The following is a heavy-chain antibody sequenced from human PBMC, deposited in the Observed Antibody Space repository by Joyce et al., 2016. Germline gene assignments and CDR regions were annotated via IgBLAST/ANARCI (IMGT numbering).Heavy chain of an antibody. V-gene: IGHV3-30*18. D-gene: IGHD2-2*01. J-gene: IGHJ4*02. CDR1: GFSFSVYV. CDR2: ISHDGTDE. CDR3: AKDQGSSWPLFDF. Sequence: QVQLVESGGGVVQPGRSLRLSCSVSGFSFSVYVMHWVRQAPGKGLEWVAQISHDGTDEYYADSVKGRLTISRDNSKNTLFLQMNSLRSEDTAIYYCAKDQGSSWPLFDFWGQGTLVTVSS.